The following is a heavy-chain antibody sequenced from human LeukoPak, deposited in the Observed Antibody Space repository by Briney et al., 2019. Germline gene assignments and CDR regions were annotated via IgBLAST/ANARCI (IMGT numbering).Heavy chain of an antibody. CDR3: ARGTGIAAAGRPYYYGMDV. Sequence: SETLSLTCTVSGGSISSYYWSWIRQPPGKGLEWIGYIYYSGSTNYNPSLKSRVTISVDTSKNQFSLKLSSVTAADTAVYYCARGTGIAAAGRPYYYGMDVWGQGTTVTVSS. CDR1: GGSISSYY. V-gene: IGHV4-59*12. J-gene: IGHJ6*02. D-gene: IGHD6-13*01. CDR2: IYYSGST.